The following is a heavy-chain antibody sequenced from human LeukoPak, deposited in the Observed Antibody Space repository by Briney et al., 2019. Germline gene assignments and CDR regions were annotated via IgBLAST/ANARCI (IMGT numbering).Heavy chain of an antibody. D-gene: IGHD3-10*01. V-gene: IGHV1-3*04. J-gene: IGHJ5*01. CDR2: IKTGDGYT. CDR1: GYTFSNHG. Sequence: GASVKVSCTASGYTFSNHGLHWVRQAPGQRLEWMGWIKTGDGYTKYSQKFQDRVTIIRDTSATTVYMDLDRLTSEDTAVYYCAKSGSSPPGNWLDSWGQGTLVTVSS. CDR3: AKSGSSPPGNWLDS.